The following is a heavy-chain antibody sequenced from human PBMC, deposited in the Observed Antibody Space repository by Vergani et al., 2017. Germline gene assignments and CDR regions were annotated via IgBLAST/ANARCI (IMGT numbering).Heavy chain of an antibody. CDR3: ARGGSSWYYYYYYYMDV. D-gene: IGHD6-13*01. Sequence: QVQLVQSGAEVKKPGASVKVSCKASGYTFTSYDINWVRQATGQGLEWMGWMNPNSGNTGYAQKFQGRVTMTRNTSISTAYMGLSSLRSEDTAVYYCARGGSSWYYYYYYYMDVWGKGTTVTVSS. CDR1: GYTFTSYD. V-gene: IGHV1-8*01. CDR2: MNPNSGNT. J-gene: IGHJ6*03.